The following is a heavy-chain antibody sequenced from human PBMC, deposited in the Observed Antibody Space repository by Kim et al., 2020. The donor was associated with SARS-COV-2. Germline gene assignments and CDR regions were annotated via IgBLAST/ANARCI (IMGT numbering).Heavy chain of an antibody. J-gene: IGHJ6*02. CDR2: ISSNSSYI. V-gene: IGHV3-21*01. Sequence: GGSLRLSCVASGFTFPTYSMNWVRQAPGKGLEWVSSISSNSSYIYYADSVKGRCTISRDNAKNSLSLHMNSLRAEDTAVYYCAIAHRGAVGTDYYYYYGIDVWGQGTTVIVSS. D-gene: IGHD6-13*01. CDR3: AIAHRGAVGTDYYYYYGIDV. CDR1: GFTFPTYS.